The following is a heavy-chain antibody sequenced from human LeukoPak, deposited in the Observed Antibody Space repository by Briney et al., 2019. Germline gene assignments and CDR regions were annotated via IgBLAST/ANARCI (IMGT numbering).Heavy chain of an antibody. CDR3: AKGHYYGSGSLDY. Sequence: GGSLRLSCAASGFTFSSCGMSWVRQAPGKGLEWVSVIGGRDGSTYYADSVKGRFTISRDNSKNTLYVQMNSLRAEDTAVYYCAKGHYYGSGSLDYWGQGALVTVSS. CDR2: IGGRDGST. J-gene: IGHJ4*02. D-gene: IGHD3-10*01. CDR1: GFTFSSCG. V-gene: IGHV3-23*01.